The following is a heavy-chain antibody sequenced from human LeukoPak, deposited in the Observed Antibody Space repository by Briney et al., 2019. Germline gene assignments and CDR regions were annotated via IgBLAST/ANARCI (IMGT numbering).Heavy chain of an antibody. Sequence: GGSLRLSCAASGFTFSSSWMHWVRQAPGKGLVWVSRINSDGTSTTYADSVKGRFTISRDNAKNTLYLQVNSLRAEDTAVYYCAKDGRRWGAAAGRVDYWGQGTLVTVSS. CDR3: AKDGRRWGAAAGRVDY. CDR1: GFTFSSSW. V-gene: IGHV3-74*01. D-gene: IGHD6-13*01. J-gene: IGHJ4*02. CDR2: INSDGTST.